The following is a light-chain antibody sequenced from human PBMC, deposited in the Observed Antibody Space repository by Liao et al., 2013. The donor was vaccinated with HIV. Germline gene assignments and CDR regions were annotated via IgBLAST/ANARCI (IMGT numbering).Light chain of an antibody. Sequence: SYELIQSRSVSVSPGQTATITCSGDKLGEKYASWYQQKPGQSPVLVIYEDTKRPSGIPGRFSGSNSENTATLTISGTQPMDEADYYCQAWDSNTAYVFGTGTKVSVL. CDR2: EDT. J-gene: IGLJ1*01. CDR1: KLGEKY. V-gene: IGLV3-1*01. CDR3: QAWDSNTAYV.